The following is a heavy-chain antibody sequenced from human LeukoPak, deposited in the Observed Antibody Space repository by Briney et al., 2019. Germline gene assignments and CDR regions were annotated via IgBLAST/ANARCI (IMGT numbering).Heavy chain of an antibody. CDR1: GYIFTSFW. V-gene: IGHV5-51*01. CDR3: ARLSGNGFCSSTSCHPTYGMDV. J-gene: IGHJ6*02. CDR2: IYPGDSDT. D-gene: IGHD2-2*03. Sequence: GGSLKISCKASGYIFTSFWITWVRQMPGKGLEWMGIIYPGDSDTRYSPSFQGQVTISADKSISTAYLQWSSLKASDTAMYYCARLSGNGFCSSTSCHPTYGMDVWGQGTTVTVSS.